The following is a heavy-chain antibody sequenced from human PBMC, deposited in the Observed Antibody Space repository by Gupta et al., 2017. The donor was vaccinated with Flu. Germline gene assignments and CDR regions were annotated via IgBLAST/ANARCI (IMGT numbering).Heavy chain of an antibody. D-gene: IGHD4-23*01. CDR3: ARGGVTVYSYYMDV. CDR2: IIPGFGTA. J-gene: IGHJ6*03. Sequence: QVQLVQSGAEVKKPGSSVKVSCQASGGPFRFYAIRWVRQAPGQGLEWGGGIIPGFGTANSAQKFQGRVTITADESTSTAYMELSSLRSEDTAVYYCARGGVTVYSYYMDVWGKGTTVTVS. CDR1: GGPFRFYA. V-gene: IGHV1-69*01.